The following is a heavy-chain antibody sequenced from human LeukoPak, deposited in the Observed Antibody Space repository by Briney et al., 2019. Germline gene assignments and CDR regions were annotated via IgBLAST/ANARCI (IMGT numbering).Heavy chain of an antibody. CDR3: ARGRYSSSWYKRIYYFDY. CDR1: GYTFTSYD. Sequence: ASVKVSRKASGYTFTSYDINWVRQATGQGLDWVGWMNPNSGNTGYAQKFQGRVTMTRNTAISTAYMELSSLRSEDTAVYYCARGRYSSSWYKRIYYFDYWGQGTLVTVSS. D-gene: IGHD6-13*01. CDR2: MNPNSGNT. J-gene: IGHJ4*02. V-gene: IGHV1-8*01.